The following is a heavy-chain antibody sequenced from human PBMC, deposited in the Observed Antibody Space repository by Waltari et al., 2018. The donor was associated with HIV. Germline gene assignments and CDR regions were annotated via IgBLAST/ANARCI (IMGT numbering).Heavy chain of an antibody. CDR2: ISSSSTTI. D-gene: IGHD6-6*01. CDR1: GFTFSSYA. CDR3: ARERFGSSYFGY. J-gene: IGHJ4*02. Sequence: EVQLVESGGGLVQPGGSLRLSCAASGFTFSSYATNWVRQAPGKGLEWVSYISSSSTTINYADSVKGRFTISRDNAKNLLYLQMSSLRAEDTAVYFCARERFGSSYFGYWGQGNLVTVSS. V-gene: IGHV3-48*04.